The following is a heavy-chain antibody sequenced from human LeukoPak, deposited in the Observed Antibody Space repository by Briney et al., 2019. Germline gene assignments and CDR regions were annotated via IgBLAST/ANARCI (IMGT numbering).Heavy chain of an antibody. Sequence: PSETLSLTCTVSGGSINSYYWSWIRQPPGKGLEWIGYIYYSGSTNYNPSLKSRVTISVDTSKNQFSLKLSSVTAADTAVYYCARGYDYGDPTFDYWGQGTLVTVSS. CDR3: ARGYDYGDPTFDY. V-gene: IGHV4-59*01. D-gene: IGHD4-17*01. CDR2: IYYSGST. J-gene: IGHJ4*02. CDR1: GGSINSYY.